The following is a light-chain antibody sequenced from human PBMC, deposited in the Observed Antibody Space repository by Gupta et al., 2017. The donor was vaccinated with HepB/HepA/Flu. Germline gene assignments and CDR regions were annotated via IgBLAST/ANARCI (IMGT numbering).Light chain of an antibody. CDR1: QSVSSSY. CDR2: AAS. V-gene: IGKV3-20*01. J-gene: IGKJ1*01. Sequence: EIVLPPSPGPLSLSPGERATLSCRASQSVSSSYLAWYQQKPGQAPRLLIYAASSRATGIPDRFSGSGSGTDFTLTISRLEPEDFAVYYCQQYGSSPGWTFGQGTKVEIK. CDR3: QQYGSSPGWT.